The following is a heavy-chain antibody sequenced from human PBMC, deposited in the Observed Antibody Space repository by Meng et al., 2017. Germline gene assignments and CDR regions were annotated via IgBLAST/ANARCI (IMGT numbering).Heavy chain of an antibody. J-gene: IGHJ4*02. D-gene: IGHD6-13*01. Sequence: VQVMQAGPEGKKPGGSVKGSCKASGYTFAAYWIQWVRQAPGQGLEWMGRIDPKSDNTHYAQKFQGRVTMTRDTSISTAYMELSGLRSDDTAVYYCARDEDISAAGYLLGDFWGQGTLVTVSS. CDR2: IDPKSDNT. CDR3: ARDEDISAAGYLLGDF. V-gene: IGHV1-2*06. CDR1: GYTFAAYW.